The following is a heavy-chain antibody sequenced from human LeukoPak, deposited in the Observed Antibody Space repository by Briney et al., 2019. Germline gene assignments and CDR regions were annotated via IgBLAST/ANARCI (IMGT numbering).Heavy chain of an antibody. CDR3: ARVQQTGYSTGFDY. CDR2: ISSSSSYI. V-gene: IGHV3-21*01. D-gene: IGHD6-25*01. Sequence: PGGSLRPSCAASGLTFSSYSMNWVRQAPGKGLEWVSSISSSSSYIYYADSVKGRFTISRDNAKNSLYLQMNSLRAEDTAVYYCARVQQTGYSTGFDYWGQGTLVTVSS. J-gene: IGHJ4*02. CDR1: GLTFSSYS.